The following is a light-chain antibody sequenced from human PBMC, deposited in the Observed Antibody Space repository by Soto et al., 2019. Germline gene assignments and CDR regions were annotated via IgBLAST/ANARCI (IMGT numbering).Light chain of an antibody. V-gene: IGKV1-27*01. J-gene: IGKJ4*01. CDR3: QRYSSGILT. Sequence: DIQMTQSPSSLSASVGERVTITCRASESINIYLAWYQQKPGKVPKLLIYSASNLQSGVPARFSGSGSGTEFTLTISSLQPEDVATYYCQRYSSGILTFGEGTKVDI. CDR1: ESINIY. CDR2: SAS.